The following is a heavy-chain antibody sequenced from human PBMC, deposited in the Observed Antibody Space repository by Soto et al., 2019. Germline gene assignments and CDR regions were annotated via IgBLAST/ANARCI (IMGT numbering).Heavy chain of an antibody. J-gene: IGHJ2*01. V-gene: IGHV1-69*12. CDR3: AREPIWNMIVVVTSGFDL. CDR2: IIPIFGTA. Sequence: QVQLVQSGAEVKKPGSSVKVSCKASGGTFSSYAISWVRQAPGQGLEWMGGIIPIFGTANYAQKFQGRVTITADESTSTAYMELSSLRSEDTAVYYWAREPIWNMIVVVTSGFDLWGRGTLVTVSS. CDR1: GGTFSSYA. D-gene: IGHD3-22*01.